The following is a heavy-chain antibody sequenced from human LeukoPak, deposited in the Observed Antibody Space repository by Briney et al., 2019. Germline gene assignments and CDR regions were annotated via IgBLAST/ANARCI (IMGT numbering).Heavy chain of an antibody. Sequence: ASVKVSCKASGYSFTDFYMHWMRQAPGQGLEWMGWINPNSGGTSSAQKFQGRVTMTRDTSITTVYMEVNWLTSDDTAIYYCGRADRLHGGPYLIGPWGQGTLVTVSS. CDR1: GYSFTDFY. V-gene: IGHV1-2*02. CDR2: INPNSGGT. CDR3: GRADRLHGGPYLIGP. J-gene: IGHJ5*02. D-gene: IGHD2-21*01.